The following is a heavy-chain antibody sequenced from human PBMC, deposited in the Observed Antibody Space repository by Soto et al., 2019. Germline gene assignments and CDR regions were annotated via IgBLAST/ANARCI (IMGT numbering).Heavy chain of an antibody. CDR1: GYTFTSYG. J-gene: IGHJ5*02. Sequence: GASVKVSCKASGYTFTSYGISWVRQAPGQGLEWMGWISAYNGNTNYAQKLQGRVTMTTDTSTSTAYMELRSLRSDDTAVYYCARLTQTSIAAAGRGWFDPWGQGTLVTVSS. CDR3: ARLTQTSIAAAGRGWFDP. V-gene: IGHV1-18*01. D-gene: IGHD6-13*01. CDR2: ISAYNGNT.